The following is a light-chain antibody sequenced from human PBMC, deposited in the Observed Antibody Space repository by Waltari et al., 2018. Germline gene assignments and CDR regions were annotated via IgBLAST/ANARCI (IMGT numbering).Light chain of an antibody. CDR3: QSYDTSLSVV. V-gene: IGLV1-40*01. J-gene: IGLJ2*01. CDR2: GTS. Sequence: QSVLTQPPSVSGAPGQRVTISCTGSGSNIGAGYDVHWYQQLPGKAPNLLNYGTSTRPLRGPDRYLGAQSGTSASLAITGLQAEDEADYYCQSYDTSLSVVFGGGTKLTVL. CDR1: GSNIGAGYD.